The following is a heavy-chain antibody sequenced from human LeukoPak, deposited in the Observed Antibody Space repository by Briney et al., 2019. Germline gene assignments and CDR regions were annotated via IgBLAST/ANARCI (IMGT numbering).Heavy chain of an antibody. CDR3: ARELGNYYYYYMDV. V-gene: IGHV1-2*02. CDR1: GYTFTGYY. Sequence: ASVKVSCKASGYTFTGYYMHWVRQAPGQGLEWMGWINPNSGGTNYAQKVQGRVTMTRYTSISTAYMDLSRLRSDDTAVYYCARELGNYYYYYMDVWGKGTTVTVSS. J-gene: IGHJ6*03. CDR2: INPNSGGT. D-gene: IGHD7-27*01.